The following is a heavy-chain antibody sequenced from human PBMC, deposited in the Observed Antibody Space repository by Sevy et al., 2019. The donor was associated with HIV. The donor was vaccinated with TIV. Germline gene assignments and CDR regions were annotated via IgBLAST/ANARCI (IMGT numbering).Heavy chain of an antibody. CDR2: INHSGST. CDR3: ARGVGNSYGYDPDY. J-gene: IGHJ4*02. CDR1: RGSFTGYY. V-gene: IGHV4-34*01. Sequence: SETLSLTCAVYRGSFTGYYWSWIRQPPGKGLEWIGEINHSGSTTYNPSLKSRVTISVATSKNQFSLRLTSVTAADTAVYYCARGVGNSYGYDPDYWGQGTLVTVSS. D-gene: IGHD5-18*01.